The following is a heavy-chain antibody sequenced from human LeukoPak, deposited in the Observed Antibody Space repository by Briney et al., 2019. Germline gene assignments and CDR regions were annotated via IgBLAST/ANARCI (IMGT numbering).Heavy chain of an antibody. J-gene: IGHJ4*02. Sequence: GGSLRLSCVASGLPIADFAMHWVRQAPGKGLEWVSLISGDGVSTFYADSVKGRFSISRDNSINSLYLEMTSLRTEDAAMYYCAKESGKFDYWGQGTLVAVSS. CDR1: GLPIADFA. CDR2: ISGDGVST. CDR3: AKESGKFDY. V-gene: IGHV3-43*02.